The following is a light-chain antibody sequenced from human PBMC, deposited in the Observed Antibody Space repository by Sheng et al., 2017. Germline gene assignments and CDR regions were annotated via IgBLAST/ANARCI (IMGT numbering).Light chain of an antibody. J-gene: IGKJ4*01. CDR3: QQYTT. V-gene: IGKV3-20*01. Sequence: ESVLKQSPGTLSLSPGERATLSCRATQNLCTGCLAWYQHKPGQAPGCSSLVHPTGPLASQQVSGSESGTDFTLTISRLEPEDFAVYYCQQYTTIGGGTKVEIK. CDR1: QNLCTGC. CDR2: VHP.